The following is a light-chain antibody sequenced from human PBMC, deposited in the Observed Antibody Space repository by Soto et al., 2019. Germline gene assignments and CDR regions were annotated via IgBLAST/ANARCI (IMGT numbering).Light chain of an antibody. CDR2: RNN. V-gene: IGLV1-40*01. J-gene: IGLJ1*01. CDR3: QSYDSRLSAHV. CDR1: SSNIGAGYD. Sequence: QLVLTQPPSVSGAPGQRVTISCTGSSSNIGAGYDVHWYQQFPGTAPKLLIYRNNFRPSGVPDRFSGSQSGTSASLAISGLQSEDETDYYCQSYDSRLSAHVFGTGTKLTVL.